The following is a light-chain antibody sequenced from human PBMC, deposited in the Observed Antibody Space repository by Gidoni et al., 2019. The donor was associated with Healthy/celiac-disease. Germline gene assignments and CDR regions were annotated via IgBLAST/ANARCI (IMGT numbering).Light chain of an antibody. CDR2: AAS. CDR1: QGISSY. J-gene: IGKJ4*01. Sequence: AIRMTQSPSSFSASTGDRVTITCRASQGISSYLAWYQQKPGKAPKLLIYAASTLQSGVPSRFSGSGSGTDFTRTISCLQSEDFATYYCQQYYRYPRTFGGGTKVEIK. V-gene: IGKV1-8*01. CDR3: QQYYRYPRT.